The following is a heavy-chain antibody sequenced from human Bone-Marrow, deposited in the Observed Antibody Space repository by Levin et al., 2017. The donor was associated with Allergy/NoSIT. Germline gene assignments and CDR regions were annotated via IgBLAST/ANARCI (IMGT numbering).Heavy chain of an antibody. J-gene: IGHJ4*02. D-gene: IGHD2-8*01. CDR3: AKDGGSCPDRECYLGAHRFDY. CDR1: GFTFNFYA. CDR2: ISGSGLFT. V-gene: IGHV3-23*01. Sequence: PGGSLRLSCAASGFTFNFYAMAWVRLAPGKGLEWVAGISGSGLFTYYADSVKGRFTTSRDNSRNTLDLQMSGLRADEPAIYYCAKDGGSCPDRECYLGAHRFDYWGQGVLVTVSS.